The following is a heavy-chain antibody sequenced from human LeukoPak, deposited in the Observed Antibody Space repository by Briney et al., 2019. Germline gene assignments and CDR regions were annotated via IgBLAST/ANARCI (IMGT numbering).Heavy chain of an antibody. CDR2: INPSGGST. V-gene: IGHV1-46*01. D-gene: IGHD5/OR15-5a*01. Sequence: GASVKVSCKASGYTFTSYYMHWVRQAPGQGLEWMGIINPSGGSTSYAQKFQGRVTMTRDTSTSTVYMELSSLRSEDTAVYYCARDLHRIYDYDYWGQGTLVTASS. CDR3: ARDLHRIYDYDY. J-gene: IGHJ4*02. CDR1: GYTFTSYY.